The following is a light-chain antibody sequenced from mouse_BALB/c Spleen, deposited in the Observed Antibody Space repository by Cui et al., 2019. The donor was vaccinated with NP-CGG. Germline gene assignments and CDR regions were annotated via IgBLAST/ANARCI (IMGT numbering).Light chain of an antibody. J-gene: IGLJ1*01. CDR1: TGAVTTSNY. CDR3: VLWYSNHWV. CDR2: GTN. Sequence: AVATQESPPTTSPGETVTLTCRSSTGAVTTSNYANWVQEKPDHLFTGLIGGTNNRAPGVPARFSGSLIGDKAALTITGAQTEDEAIYFCVLWYSNHWVFGGGTKLTVL. V-gene: IGLV1*01.